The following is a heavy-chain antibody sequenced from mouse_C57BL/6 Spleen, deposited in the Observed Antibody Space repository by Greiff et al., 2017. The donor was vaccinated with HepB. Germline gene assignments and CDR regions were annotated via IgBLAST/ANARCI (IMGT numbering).Heavy chain of an antibody. J-gene: IGHJ3*01. CDR2: IDPSDSYT. D-gene: IGHD1-1*01. CDR3: ARETTVVPAY. CDR1: GYTFTSYW. Sequence: QVHLQQPGAELVKPGASVKLSCKASGYTFTSYWMQWVKQRPGQGLEWIGEIDPSDSYTNYNQKFKGKATFTVDTSSSTAYMHLSSLTSADSAVYYCARETTVVPAYWGQGTLVTVSA. V-gene: IGHV1-50*01.